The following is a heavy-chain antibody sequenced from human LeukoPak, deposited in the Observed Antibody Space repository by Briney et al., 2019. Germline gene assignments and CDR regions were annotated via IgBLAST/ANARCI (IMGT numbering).Heavy chain of an antibody. D-gene: IGHD1-26*01. V-gene: IGHV3-23*01. J-gene: IGHJ3*01. CDR2: ISGSDGST. Sequence: PGGSLRLSCAASGFTFSSYAMSWARQAPGKGLEWVSAISGSDGSTYYADSVKGRFTISRDNSKNTLYLQMNSLRAEDTAVYYCAKDKSGSYPEAFDVWGQGTMVTVSS. CDR1: GFTFSSYA. CDR3: AKDKSGSYPEAFDV.